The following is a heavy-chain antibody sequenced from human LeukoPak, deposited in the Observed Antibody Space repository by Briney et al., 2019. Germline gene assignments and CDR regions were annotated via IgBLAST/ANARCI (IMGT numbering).Heavy chain of an antibody. CDR2: IRYDGSNK. Sequence: GGSLRLSCAASGFTFSSYGMHWVRQAPGKGLEWVAFIRYDGSNKYYAGSVKGRFTISRDNSKNTLYLQMNSLRAEDTAVYYCAKKSEGRYFDWLTDYWGQGTLVTVSS. J-gene: IGHJ4*02. CDR3: AKKSEGRYFDWLTDY. V-gene: IGHV3-30*02. CDR1: GFTFSSYG. D-gene: IGHD3-9*01.